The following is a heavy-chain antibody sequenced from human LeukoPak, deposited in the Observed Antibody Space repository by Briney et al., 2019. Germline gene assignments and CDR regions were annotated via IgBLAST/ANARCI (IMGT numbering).Heavy chain of an antibody. Sequence: GGPLRLSCAASGFLFNNYGLMWVRQAPGKGLQWVSAISNDGGGTTYADLVKSRFTISRDNSKNTLFLQMSSLRAEDTALYYCAKGGSGYFADLWGQGTLVTVSS. CDR1: GFLFNNYG. V-gene: IGHV3-23*01. J-gene: IGHJ5*02. CDR3: AKGGSGYFADL. CDR2: ISNDGGGT. D-gene: IGHD3-22*01.